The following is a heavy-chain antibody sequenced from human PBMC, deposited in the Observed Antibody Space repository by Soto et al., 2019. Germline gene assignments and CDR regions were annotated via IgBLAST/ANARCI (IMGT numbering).Heavy chain of an antibody. J-gene: IGHJ5*01. V-gene: IGHV4-59*01. CDR3: SSIIGDPVGSFDS. D-gene: IGHD3-10*01. CDR1: GGSISSYY. CDR2: IFYSGCT. Sequence: QVQLQESGPGLVKPSETLSLTCTVSGGSISSYYGSWIRQPPGKGLEWIGFIFYSGCTSSNPSLKSRVTISIDPSEYQFSLKLNSVTAADTAVYYCSSIIGDPVGSFDSGGQGTLVAVSS.